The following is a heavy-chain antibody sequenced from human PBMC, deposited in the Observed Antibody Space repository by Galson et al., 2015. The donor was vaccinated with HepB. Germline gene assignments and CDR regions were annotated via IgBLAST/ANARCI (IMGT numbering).Heavy chain of an antibody. CDR2: ISYDGSNK. Sequence: SLRLSCAASGFTFSSYAMHWVRQAPGKGLEWVAVISYDGSNKYYADSVKGRFTISRDNSKNTLYLQMNSLRAEDTAVYYCARGYCSGGSCYSPLLQFDYWGQGTLVTVSS. J-gene: IGHJ4*02. CDR3: ARGYCSGGSCYSPLLQFDY. V-gene: IGHV3-30-3*01. D-gene: IGHD2-15*01. CDR1: GFTFSSYA.